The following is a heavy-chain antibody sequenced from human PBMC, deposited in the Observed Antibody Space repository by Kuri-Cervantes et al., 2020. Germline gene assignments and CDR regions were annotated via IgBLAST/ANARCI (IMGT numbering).Heavy chain of an antibody. CDR2: IYSGGST. CDR1: GSTVSSNY. Sequence: SQKFSCAASGSTVSSNYMSWVRQAPGKGLEWVSVIYSGGSTYYADSVKGRFTISSHNSKNTLYLQMNSLRAEDTAVYYCARVLSRAAADYYYYYMDVWGKGTTVTVSS. CDR3: ARVLSRAAADYYYYYMDV. J-gene: IGHJ6*03. V-gene: IGHV3-53*04. D-gene: IGHD6-13*01.